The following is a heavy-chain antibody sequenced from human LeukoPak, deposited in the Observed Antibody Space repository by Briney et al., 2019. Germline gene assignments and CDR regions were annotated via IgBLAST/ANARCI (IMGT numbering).Heavy chain of an antibody. Sequence: SDPLSLTCSVCGGTHRSCYWSWIRQPPRRARVGSGYIYYSGSTNNNPSLKTRVPISVATSKTHFSRKLRSVTAADTAVYYCARDLRVRGVNNVGYFAYWGQGTLVTVSS. CDR2: IYYSGST. CDR3: ARDLRVRGVNNVGYFAY. D-gene: IGHD3-10*01. J-gene: IGHJ4*02. CDR1: GGTHRSCY. V-gene: IGHV4-59*07.